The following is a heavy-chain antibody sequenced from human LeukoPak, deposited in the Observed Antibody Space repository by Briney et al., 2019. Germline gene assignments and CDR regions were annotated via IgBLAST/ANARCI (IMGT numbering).Heavy chain of an antibody. V-gene: IGHV4-59*01. J-gene: IGHJ5*02. CDR3: ARDAVAAAGTGWFDP. CDR1: GGSISSYY. Sequence: SETLSLTCSVSGGSISSYYWSWIRQPPGKGLEWIGYISYSGSTKYNPSLKSRVTISVDTSKNQFSLKLSSVTAADTAVYYCARDAVAAAGTGWFDPWGQGTLVTVSS. CDR2: ISYSGST. D-gene: IGHD6-13*01.